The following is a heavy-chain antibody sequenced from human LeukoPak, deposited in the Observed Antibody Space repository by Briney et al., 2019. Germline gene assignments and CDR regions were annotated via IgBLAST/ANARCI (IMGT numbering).Heavy chain of an antibody. CDR3: ARQGLGELLDY. D-gene: IGHD3-10*01. Sequence: SETLSLTCSVYGGSFSGYYWSWIRQPPGKGLEWIGEISHSGSTNYNPSLKSRVTISVDTSKNQFSLKLSSVTAADTAVYYCARQGLGELLDYWGQGTLVTISS. CDR2: ISHSGST. J-gene: IGHJ4*02. V-gene: IGHV4-34*01. CDR1: GGSFSGYY.